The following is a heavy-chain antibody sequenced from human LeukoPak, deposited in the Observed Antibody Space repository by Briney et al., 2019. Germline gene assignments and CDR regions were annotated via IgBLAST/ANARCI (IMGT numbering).Heavy chain of an antibody. CDR1: GGSISSGDYY. CDR3: ARDGHTDAFDI. J-gene: IGHJ3*02. CDR2: IYYSGST. Sequence: PSETLSLTCTVSGGSISSGDYYRSWIRQPPGKGLEWIGYIYYSGSTYYNPSLKSRVTISVDTSKNQFSLKLSSVTAADTAVYYCARDGHTDAFDIWGQGTMVTVSS. V-gene: IGHV4-30-4*08.